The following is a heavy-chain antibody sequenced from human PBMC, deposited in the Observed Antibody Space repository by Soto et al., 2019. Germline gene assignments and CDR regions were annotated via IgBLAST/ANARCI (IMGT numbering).Heavy chain of an antibody. D-gene: IGHD2-8*01. CDR3: ARSYADVAPCNNRVCNYLGGNSMDV. J-gene: IGHJ6*02. CDR2: INPNSGGT. CDR1: GYIFTGYY. V-gene: IGHV1-2*02. Sequence: ASVKVSCKASGYIFTGYYMHWVRQAPGQGREWMGRINPNSGGTNFAQKLQGRVTMTRDTSISAAYMELSGLRSDDTAVYYCARSYADVAPCNNRVCNYLGGNSMDVWGQGXTVTVSS.